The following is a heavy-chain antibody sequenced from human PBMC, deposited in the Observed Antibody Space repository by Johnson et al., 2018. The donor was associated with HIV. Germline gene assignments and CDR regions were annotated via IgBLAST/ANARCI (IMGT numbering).Heavy chain of an antibody. V-gene: IGHV3-66*01. D-gene: IGHD1-7*01. J-gene: IGHJ3*02. CDR2: IYSGGST. CDR1: GFTVSSNY. CDR3: ARAPQTYNWNYMMAFDM. Sequence: VQLVESGGGLVQPGGSLRLSCAASGFTVSSNYMSWVRQAPGKGLEWVSVIYSGGSTYYADSVKGRFTISRDISKNTLDLQMKSLRAEDTAVYYCARAPQTYNWNYMMAFDMWGQGTMVTVSP.